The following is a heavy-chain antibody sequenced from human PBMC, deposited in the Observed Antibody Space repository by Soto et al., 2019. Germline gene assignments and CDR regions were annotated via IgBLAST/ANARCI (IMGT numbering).Heavy chain of an antibody. CDR3: SFTPTLRYHGSAIYSNWYFDY. J-gene: IGHJ4*02. Sequence: LXLSCAPQGFTFDCYAMSWFVQAPVKGLEWVSAISGSGGSTYYADSVKGRFTISRDNSKNTLYLQMNSLRAEDTAVYYCSFTPTLRYHGSAIYSNWYFDYCGQGTLVTVSS. CDR2: ISGSGGST. CDR1: GFTFDCYA. V-gene: IGHV3-23*01. D-gene: IGHD3-10*01.